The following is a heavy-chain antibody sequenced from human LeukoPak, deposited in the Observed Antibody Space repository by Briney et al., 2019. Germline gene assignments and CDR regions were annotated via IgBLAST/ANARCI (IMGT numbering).Heavy chain of an antibody. J-gene: IGHJ4*02. CDR3: AVAYDSSGYYGY. V-gene: IGHV1-69*13. D-gene: IGHD3-22*01. CDR2: IIPIFGTA. CDR1: GYTFTDYY. Sequence: ASVKVSCKASGYTFTDYYFNWVRQAPGQGLEWMGGIIPIFGTANYAQKFQGRVTITADESTSTAYMELSSLRSEDTAVYYCAVAYDSSGYYGYWGQGTLVTVSS.